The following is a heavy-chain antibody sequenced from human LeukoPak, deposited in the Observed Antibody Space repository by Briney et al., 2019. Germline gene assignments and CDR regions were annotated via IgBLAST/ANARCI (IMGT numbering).Heavy chain of an antibody. J-gene: IGHJ4*02. CDR3: ARVSYDSSGYYYTIPYYFDY. CDR2: IYYSGST. V-gene: IGHV4-59*01. Sequence: SETLSLTCTVSGASITNYYWGWIRQPPGKGLEWIGYIYYSGSTNYNPSLKSRVTISVDTSKNQFSLKLSSVTAADTAVYYCARVSYDSSGYYYTIPYYFDYWGQGTLVTVSS. D-gene: IGHD3-22*01. CDR1: GASITNYY.